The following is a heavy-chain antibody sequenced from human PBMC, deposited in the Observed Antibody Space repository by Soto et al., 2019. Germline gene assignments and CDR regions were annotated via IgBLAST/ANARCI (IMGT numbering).Heavy chain of an antibody. V-gene: IGHV3-21*01. CDR1: GFTFSSYS. CDR3: ARDISYYYDSSGYYFGYTVTPFDY. Sequence: PGGSLRLSCAASGFTFSSYSMNWVRQAPGKGLEWVSSISSSSSYIYYADSVKGRFTISRDNAKNSLYLQMNSLRAEDTAVYYCARDISYYYDSSGYYFGYTVTPFDYWGQGTLVTVSS. CDR2: ISSSSSYI. J-gene: IGHJ4*02. D-gene: IGHD3-22*01.